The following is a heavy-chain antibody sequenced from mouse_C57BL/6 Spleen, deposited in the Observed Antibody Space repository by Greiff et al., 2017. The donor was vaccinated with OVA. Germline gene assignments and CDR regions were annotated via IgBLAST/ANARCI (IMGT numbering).Heavy chain of an antibody. Sequence: DVMLVESGGGLVQPGGSMKLSCVASGFTFSNYWMNWVRQSPEKGLEWVAQIRLKSDNYATHYAESVKGRFTISRDDSKSSVYLQMNNLRAEDTGIYYCTGGVYSLDYWGQGTTLTVSS. V-gene: IGHV6-3*01. J-gene: IGHJ2*01. CDR2: IRLKSDNYAT. CDR3: TGGVYSLDY. CDR1: GFTFSNYW. D-gene: IGHD2-12*01.